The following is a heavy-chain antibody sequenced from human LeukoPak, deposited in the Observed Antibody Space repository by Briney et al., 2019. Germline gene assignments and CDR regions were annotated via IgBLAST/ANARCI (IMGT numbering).Heavy chain of an antibody. CDR2: IHYSGST. Sequence: PSETLSLTCTVSGDSTTFYYWGWIRQPPGKGLEWIGFIHYSGSTYYNPSLKSRVTLSVDTSKNQFSLNLSSVTAADTAVYYCSRHPLAAYSSGWVDYWGQGTLVTVSS. CDR1: GDSTTFYY. J-gene: IGHJ4*02. CDR3: SRHPLAAYSSGWVDY. D-gene: IGHD6-19*01. V-gene: IGHV4-39*01.